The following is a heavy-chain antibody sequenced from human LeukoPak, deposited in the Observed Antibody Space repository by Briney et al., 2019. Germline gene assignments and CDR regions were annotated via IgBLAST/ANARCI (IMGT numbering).Heavy chain of an antibody. D-gene: IGHD6-19*01. J-gene: IGHJ4*02. Sequence: GASVKVSCKASGYTFTGYYMHWVRQAPGQGLEWMGWINPNSGGTNYAQQFQGRVTMTRDTSISTAYMELSRLRSDDTAVYYCALTNIAVAGIDYWGQGTLVTVSS. V-gene: IGHV1-2*02. CDR2: INPNSGGT. CDR1: GYTFTGYY. CDR3: ALTNIAVAGIDY.